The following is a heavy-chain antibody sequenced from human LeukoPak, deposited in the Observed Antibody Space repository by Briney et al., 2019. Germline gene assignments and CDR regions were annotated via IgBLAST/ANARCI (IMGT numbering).Heavy chain of an antibody. CDR3: ARDREPTYYYDSSGYPLDY. Sequence: GGSLRLSRAASVFTFSSYSMNWVRQAPGKGLEWVSSISSSSSYIYYADSVKGRFTISRDNAKNSLYLQMNSLRAEDTAVYYCARDREPTYYYDSSGYPLDYWGQGTLVTVSS. V-gene: IGHV3-21*01. J-gene: IGHJ4*02. CDR2: ISSSSSYI. D-gene: IGHD3-22*01. CDR1: VFTFSSYS.